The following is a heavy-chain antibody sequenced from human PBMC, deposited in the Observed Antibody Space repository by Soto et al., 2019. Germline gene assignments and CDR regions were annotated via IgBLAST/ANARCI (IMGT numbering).Heavy chain of an antibody. D-gene: IGHD3-3*01. V-gene: IGHV1-18*01. CDR2: ISAYNGNT. CDR3: ARGRGITIFGVVNQDFDY. J-gene: IGHJ4*02. CDR1: GYTFTSYG. Sequence: ASVKVSCKASGYTFTSYGISWVRQAPGQGLEWMGWISAYNGNTNYAQKLQGRVTMTTDTSTSTAYMELRSLRSEDTAVYYCARGRGITIFGVVNQDFDYWGQGTLVTVSS.